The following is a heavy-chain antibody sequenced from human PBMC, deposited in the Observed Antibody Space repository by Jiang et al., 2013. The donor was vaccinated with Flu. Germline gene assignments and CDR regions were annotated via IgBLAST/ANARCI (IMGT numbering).Heavy chain of an antibody. CDR1: SGSISSHY. J-gene: IGHJ6*02. Sequence: PGLVKPSETLSLTCTVSSGSISSHYWSWIRQPPGKGLEWIGYIHNSGTTNYNPSLKSRVTISIDTSTNQLSLKLISVTAPDTAVYYCARSYCGGDCYSMFGYSYYGMDVWGQGTTVTVSS. CDR2: IHNSGTT. V-gene: IGHV4-59*08. D-gene: IGHD2-21*02. CDR3: ARSYCGGDCYSMFGYSYYGMDV.